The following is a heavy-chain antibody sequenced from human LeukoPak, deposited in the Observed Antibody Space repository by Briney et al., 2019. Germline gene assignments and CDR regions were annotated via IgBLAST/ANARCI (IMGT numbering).Heavy chain of an antibody. CDR3: AREENPLLLSLYY. CDR1: GFSIGVNG. Sequence: LPGGSLRLSCAVSGFSIGVNGVTWVRQTPEKGLEWVSAISENPERRHYSNSVRGRFVISRDMPKNSVFLQMASLRAEDTAIYYCAREENPLLLSLYYWGPGTLVTGSS. CDR2: ISENPERR. J-gene: IGHJ4*02. D-gene: IGHD2/OR15-2a*01. V-gene: IGHV3-23*01.